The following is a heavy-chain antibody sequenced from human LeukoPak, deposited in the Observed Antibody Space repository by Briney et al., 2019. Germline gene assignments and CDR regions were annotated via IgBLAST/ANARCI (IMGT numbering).Heavy chain of an antibody. CDR3: ARAHRLVLHYFDS. V-gene: IGHV3-11*04. J-gene: IGHJ4*02. CDR2: ISSGGSTI. Sequence: IPGGSLRLSCAASGFTFSDYYMSWIRQAPGKGLEWVSYISSGGSTINYADSVKGRFTISRDNAKNSLYLQMNSLGPEDTAVYYCARAHRLVLHYFDSWGQGTLVTVSS. CDR1: GFTFSDYY. D-gene: IGHD2-15*01.